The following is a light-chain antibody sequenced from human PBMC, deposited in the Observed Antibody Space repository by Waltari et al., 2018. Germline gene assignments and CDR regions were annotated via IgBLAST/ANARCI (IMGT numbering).Light chain of an antibody. J-gene: IGLJ2*01. Sequence: QSALTQPASVSGSPGQSITMSCPGTTSDAGNYYYGSWYQHHPGPAPKVIIFGVSKRPSGVSDRFSGSKSGNTASLTISGLQTEDEADYYCCSYAGTSTLIFGGGTKLTVL. V-gene: IGLV2-23*02. CDR1: TSDAGNYYY. CDR3: CSYAGTSTLI. CDR2: GVS.